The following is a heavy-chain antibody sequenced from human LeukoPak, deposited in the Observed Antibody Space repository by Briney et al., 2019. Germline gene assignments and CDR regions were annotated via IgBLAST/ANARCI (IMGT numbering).Heavy chain of an antibody. J-gene: IGHJ3*02. CDR1: GYTFTGYN. CDR2: INPNSGGT. CDR3: ATNYYDSSGLYFDAFHI. D-gene: IGHD3-22*01. V-gene: IGHV1-2*02. Sequence: GASVTVSFTASGYTFTGYNIHWVRQAPGQGLEWMGWINPNSGGTNYAQKFQGRVTMTRDTSISTAYMQLSRLRSDDTAVYYCATNYYDSSGLYFDAFHIWGQGTMVTVSS.